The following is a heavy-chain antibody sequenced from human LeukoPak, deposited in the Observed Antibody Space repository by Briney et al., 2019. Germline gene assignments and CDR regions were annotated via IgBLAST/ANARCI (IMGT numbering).Heavy chain of an antibody. V-gene: IGHV1-46*01. CDR1: GYTFTSYY. J-gene: IGHJ4*02. Sequence: GASVKVSCTASGYTFTSYYMHWVRQAPGQGLEWMGIINPSGGSTSYAQKFQGRVTMTTDTSTSTVYMELRSLRSEDTAVYYCAREATTLPFDYWGQGTLVTVSS. D-gene: IGHD5-12*01. CDR2: INPSGGST. CDR3: AREATTLPFDY.